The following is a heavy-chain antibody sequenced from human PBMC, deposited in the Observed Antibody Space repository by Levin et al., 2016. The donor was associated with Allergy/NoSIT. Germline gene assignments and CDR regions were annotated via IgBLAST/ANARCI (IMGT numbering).Heavy chain of an antibody. CDR3: ARDPTGSTGGDY. J-gene: IGHJ4*02. CDR1: GFTFSSYA. Sequence: ETLSVTCAASGFTFSSYAMHWVRQAPGKGLEYVSAISSNGGSTYYADSVKGRFTISRDNSKNTLYLQMGSLRAEDMAVYYCARDPTGSTGGDYWGQGTLVTVSS. CDR2: ISSNGGST. D-gene: IGHD1-7*01. V-gene: IGHV3-64*02.